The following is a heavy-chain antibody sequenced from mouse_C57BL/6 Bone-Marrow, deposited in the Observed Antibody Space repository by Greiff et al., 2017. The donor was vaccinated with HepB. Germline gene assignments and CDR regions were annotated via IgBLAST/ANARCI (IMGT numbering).Heavy chain of an antibody. J-gene: IGHJ4*01. D-gene: IGHD4-1*01. V-gene: IGHV10-3*01. CDR1: GFNFNTYA. Sequence: EVKLLESGGGLVQPQGSLKLSCAASGFNFNTYAIHWVRQAPGKGLEWVARIRSKSSNYATYYADSVKDRFTISRDDSQSMLYLQMNNLKTEDTAMYYCVSDWGGTDGFDAMDYWGQGTSVTVSS. CDR2: IRSKSSNYAT. CDR3: VSDWGGTDGFDAMDY.